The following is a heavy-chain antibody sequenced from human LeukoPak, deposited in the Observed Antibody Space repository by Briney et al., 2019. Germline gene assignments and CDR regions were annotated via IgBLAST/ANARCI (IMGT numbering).Heavy chain of an antibody. D-gene: IGHD5-18*01. CDR3: SREVAGIQLFDY. Sequence: SETLSLTCTVSGGSIITYYWGWIRQPPGKGLGWIGTIYYSGSTKNNPSLKSRVTISVYMSKNQFSLKLSSVTAAETAVYYCSREVAGIQLFDYWGQGTLVTVSS. CDR1: GGSIITYY. V-gene: IGHV4-59*01. CDR2: IYYSGST. J-gene: IGHJ4*02.